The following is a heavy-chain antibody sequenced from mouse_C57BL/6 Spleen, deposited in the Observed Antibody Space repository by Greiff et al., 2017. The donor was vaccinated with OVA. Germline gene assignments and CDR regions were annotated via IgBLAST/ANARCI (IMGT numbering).Heavy chain of an antibody. D-gene: IGHD1-1*01. J-gene: IGHJ2*01. V-gene: IGHV1-55*01. Sequence: QVQLQQSGAELVKPGASVKMSCKASGYTFTSYWITWVKQRPGQGLEWIGDIYPGSGSTNYNEKFKSKATLTVDTSSSTAYMQLSSLTSEDSAVYYCARGEDYGSWIDYWGQGTTLTVSS. CDR2: IYPGSGST. CDR3: ARGEDYGSWIDY. CDR1: GYTFTSYW.